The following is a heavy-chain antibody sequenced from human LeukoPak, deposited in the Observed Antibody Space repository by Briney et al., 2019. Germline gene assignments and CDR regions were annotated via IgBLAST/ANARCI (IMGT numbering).Heavy chain of an antibody. J-gene: IGHJ6*03. V-gene: IGHV1-69*01. CDR1: GGTFSSYA. CDR2: IFPIFGTA. CDR3: ARGSYVEYGLYYYYYMDV. Sequence: SVKVSCKASGGTFSSYAISWVRQAPGQGLEWMGGIFPIFGTANYAQKFQGRVTITADESTSTAYMELSSLRSEDTAVYYCARGSYVEYGLYYYYYMDVWGKGTTVTVSS. D-gene: IGHD2-2*01.